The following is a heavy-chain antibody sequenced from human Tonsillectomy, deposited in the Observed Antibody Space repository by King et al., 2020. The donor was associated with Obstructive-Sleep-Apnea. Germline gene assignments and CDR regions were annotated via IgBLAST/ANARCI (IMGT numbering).Heavy chain of an antibody. CDR2: ISGSGGST. V-gene: IGHV3-23*04. CDR3: VGASAKIYYYYYYGMDV. D-gene: IGHD3-10*01. CDR1: GFTFSSYA. J-gene: IGHJ6*02. Sequence: VQLVESGGGLVQPGGSLRLSCAASGFTFSSYAMSWVRQAPGKGLEWVSAISGSGGSTYYADSVKGRFTISRDNSKNTLYLQMNSLRAEDTAVYYCVGASAKIYYYYYYGMDVWGQGTTVTVSS.